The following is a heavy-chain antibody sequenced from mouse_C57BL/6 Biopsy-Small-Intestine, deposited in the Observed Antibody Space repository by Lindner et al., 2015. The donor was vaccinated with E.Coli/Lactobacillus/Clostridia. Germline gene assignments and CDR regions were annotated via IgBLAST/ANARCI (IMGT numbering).Heavy chain of an antibody. J-gene: IGHJ2*01. CDR1: GYAFSSSW. V-gene: IGHV1-82*01. Sequence: VQLQESGPELVKPGASVKISCKASGYAFSSSWMNWVSQRPGKGLEWIGRTYPGDGDINYNVKFKGKATLTADISSSTAYMQLNSLTSEDSAVYFCARSYYDTLDYWGQGATLTVSS. CDR3: ARSYYDTLDY. CDR2: TYPGDGDI. D-gene: IGHD2-4*01.